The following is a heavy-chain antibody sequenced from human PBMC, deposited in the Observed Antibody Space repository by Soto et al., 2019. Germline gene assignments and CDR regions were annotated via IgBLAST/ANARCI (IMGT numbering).Heavy chain of an antibody. CDR3: ARDQPGDYDFWSGYLNPGYFLH. CDR1: GFTFSAYS. D-gene: IGHD3-3*01. V-gene: IGHV3-21*02. CDR2: ISRSSSYI. J-gene: IGHJ1*01. Sequence: EVQLVESGGGLVNPGGSLRLSCAASGFTFSAYSMNWVRQAPGKGLEWVSSISRSSSYIYYADSVKGRFTASRDDAKNSLYLQMNSLRAEDTAVYYCARDQPGDYDFWSGYLNPGYFLHWGQGTLVTVS.